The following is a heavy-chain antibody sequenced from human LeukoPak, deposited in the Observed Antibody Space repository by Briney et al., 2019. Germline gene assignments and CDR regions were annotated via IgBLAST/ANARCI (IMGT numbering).Heavy chain of an antibody. D-gene: IGHD3/OR15-3a*01. CDR3: AREFRPGLVILRPYYYYYMDV. CDR2: INPSGGST. J-gene: IGHJ6*03. Sequence: GASVKVSCTASGYTFTSYYMHWVRQAPGQGLEWMGIINPSGGSTSYAQKFQGRVTMTRDMSTSTVYMELSSLRSEDTAVYYCAREFRPGLVILRPYYYYYMDVWGKGTTVTVSS. CDR1: GYTFTSYY. V-gene: IGHV1-46*01.